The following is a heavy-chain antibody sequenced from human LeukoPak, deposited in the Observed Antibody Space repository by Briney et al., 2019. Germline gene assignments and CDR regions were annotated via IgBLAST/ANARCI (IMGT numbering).Heavy chain of an antibody. CDR1: GYTFTGYY. J-gene: IGHJ4*02. CDR2: INPSGGST. CDR3: ARVGTMFHFDY. V-gene: IGHV1-46*01. Sequence: ASVKVSCKASGYTFTGYYMHWVRQAPGQGLEWMGIINPSGGSTSYAQKFQGRVTMTRDTSTSTVYMELSSLRSEDTAVYYCARVGTMFHFDYWGQGTLVTVSS. D-gene: IGHD3-10*02.